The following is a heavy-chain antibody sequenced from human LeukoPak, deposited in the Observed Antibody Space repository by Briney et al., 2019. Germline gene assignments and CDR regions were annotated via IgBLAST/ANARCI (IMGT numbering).Heavy chain of an antibody. CDR1: GFNVSSNY. CDR3: AREVVRGVIDY. J-gene: IGHJ4*02. Sequence: GSLRLFCAASGFNVSSNYISWVRQAPGKGLEWVSVIYSGGSTYYADSVKGRFTISRDNSKNTLYLQMNSLRAEDTAVYYCAREVVRGVIDYWGQGTLVTVSS. D-gene: IGHD3-10*01. CDR2: IYSGGST. V-gene: IGHV3-53*01.